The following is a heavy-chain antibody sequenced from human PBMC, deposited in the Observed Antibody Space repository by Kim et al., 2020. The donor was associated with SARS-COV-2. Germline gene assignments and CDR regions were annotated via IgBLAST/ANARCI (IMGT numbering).Heavy chain of an antibody. CDR2: IFWNGGGT. CDR3: VIDILAGGEDV. CDR1: GFTFHNHA. V-gene: IGHV3-9*01. D-gene: IGHD6-25*01. J-gene: IGHJ6*02. Sequence: GGSLRLSCVVSGFTFHNHAMHWVRQAPGKGLEWVAGIFWNGGGTGDADSVRRRSTFSSDTADTALHLQMNSLTTEDAALYFWVIDILAGGEDVWGQGTTV.